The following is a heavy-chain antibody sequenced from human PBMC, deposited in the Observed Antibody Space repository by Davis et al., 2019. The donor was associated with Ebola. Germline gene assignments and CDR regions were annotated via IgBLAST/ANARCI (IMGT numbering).Heavy chain of an antibody. CDR3: ARGGYCSSTSCYGGYYYYGMDV. J-gene: IGHJ6*02. D-gene: IGHD2-2*01. Sequence: ASVKVSCKASGYTFTSYDINWVRQAPGQGLEWMGWISAYNGNTNYAQKLQGRVTMTTDTSTSTAYMELRSLRSDDTAVYYCARGGYCSSTSCYGGYYYYGMDVWGQGTTVTVSS. V-gene: IGHV1-18*01. CDR1: GYTFTSYD. CDR2: ISAYNGNT.